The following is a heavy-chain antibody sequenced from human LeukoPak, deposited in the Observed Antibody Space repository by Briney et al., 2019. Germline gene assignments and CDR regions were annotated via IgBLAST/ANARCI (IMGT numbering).Heavy chain of an antibody. CDR3: ARVKYSGSYYRMDYFDY. V-gene: IGHV1-2*02. Sequence: ASVKVSCKASGYTFTGYYMHWVRQAPGHGLVWMGWINPNSGGTNYAQKFQGRVTMTRDTSISTAYMELSRLRSDDTAVYYCARVKYSGSYYRMDYFDYWGQGTLVTVSS. CDR2: INPNSGGT. CDR1: GYTFTGYY. J-gene: IGHJ4*02. D-gene: IGHD1-26*01.